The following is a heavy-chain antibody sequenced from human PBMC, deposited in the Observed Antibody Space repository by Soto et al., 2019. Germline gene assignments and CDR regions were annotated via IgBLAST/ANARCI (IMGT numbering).Heavy chain of an antibody. CDR2: ISYDGSNK. CDR3: AKDSGGYCTNGVCYAFDI. J-gene: IGHJ3*02. D-gene: IGHD2-8*01. V-gene: IGHV3-30*18. Sequence: GGSLRLSCAASGFTFSSYGMHWVHQAPGKGLGWVAVISYDGSNKYYADSVKGRFTISRDNSKNTLYLQMNSLRAEDTAVYYCAKDSGGYCTNGVCYAFDIWGQGTMVTVSS. CDR1: GFTFSSYG.